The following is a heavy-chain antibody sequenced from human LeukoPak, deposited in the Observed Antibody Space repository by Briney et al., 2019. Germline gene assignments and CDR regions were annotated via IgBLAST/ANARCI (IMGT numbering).Heavy chain of an antibody. CDR1: GFTFSSYS. CDR2: ISSSSYI. CDR3: ARELLGGDCYTD. V-gene: IGHV3-21*01. J-gene: IGHJ4*02. D-gene: IGHD2-21*02. Sequence: GGSLRLSCAASGFTFSSYSMNWVRQAPGKGLEWVSSISSSSYIYYADSVKGRLTISRDNAKNSLYLQMNSLRAEDTAVYYCARELLGGDCYTDWGQGTLVTVSS.